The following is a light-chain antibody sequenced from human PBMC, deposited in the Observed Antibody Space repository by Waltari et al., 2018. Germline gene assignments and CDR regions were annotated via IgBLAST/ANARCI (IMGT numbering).Light chain of an antibody. Sequence: QSALTQPRSVSGSPGQSVAISCTGTSSDVGAYNYVSWYQPHPGKAPKLIIFDVIKRPSGVPDRFSGSKSGNTASLTISGLQAEDEADYHCSSTAGGYTWVFGGGTKLTVL. CDR2: DVI. CDR1: SSDVGAYNY. V-gene: IGLV2-11*01. J-gene: IGLJ3*02. CDR3: SSTAGGYTWV.